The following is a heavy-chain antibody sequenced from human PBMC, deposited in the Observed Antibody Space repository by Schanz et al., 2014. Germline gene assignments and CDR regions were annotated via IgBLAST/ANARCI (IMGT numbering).Heavy chain of an antibody. CDR1: GGSISSGSYY. D-gene: IGHD4-17*01. V-gene: IGHV4-61*02. CDR3: ARDRGHGDLPGDI. Sequence: QVQLQESGPGLVKPSQTLSLTFSFSGGSISSGSYYWNWIRQPAGKGLEWIGRVYTSGSTNYNPSLKSRVTISRDTSKNHFSLKLRSVTAADTAVYYCARDRGHGDLPGDIWGQGTMVTVSS. J-gene: IGHJ3*02. CDR2: VYTSGST.